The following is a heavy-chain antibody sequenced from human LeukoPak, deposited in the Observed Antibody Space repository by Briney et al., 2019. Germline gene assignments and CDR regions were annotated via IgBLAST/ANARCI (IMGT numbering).Heavy chain of an antibody. J-gene: IGHJ5*02. CDR3: ARHNHDYPHNWFDP. D-gene: IGHD4-11*01. V-gene: IGHV4-59*08. Sequence: PSETLSLTCSVSGGSISSYHWSWIRQPPGKGLEWIGYIYYSGSANYNPSLKSRVTISLDTSKNQFSLKLTSVTAADTAVYYCARHNHDYPHNWFDPWGQGTLVTVSS. CDR2: IYYSGSA. CDR1: GGSISSYH.